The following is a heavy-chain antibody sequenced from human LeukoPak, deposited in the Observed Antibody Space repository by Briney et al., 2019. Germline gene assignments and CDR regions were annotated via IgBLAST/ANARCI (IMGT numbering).Heavy chain of an antibody. CDR2: IFYTGTT. Sequence: PSETLSLTCIVSGDSITSSSYYWAWIRQSPGKGLEWIGTIFYTGTTNYNPSLKTRVTMSVDTSKNHFSLKLSSVTAADTAIYHCARASPFFFGSRSPLGWFDPWGQGTLVTVSS. CDR1: GDSITSSSYY. V-gene: IGHV4-39*07. D-gene: IGHD3-10*01. CDR3: ARASPFFFGSRSPLGWFDP. J-gene: IGHJ5*02.